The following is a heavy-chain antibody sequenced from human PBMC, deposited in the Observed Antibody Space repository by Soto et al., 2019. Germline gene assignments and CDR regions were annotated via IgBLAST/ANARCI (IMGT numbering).Heavy chain of an antibody. J-gene: IGHJ4*02. D-gene: IGHD6-19*01. V-gene: IGHV4-59*08. CDR2: IYYSGST. Sequence: SETLSLTCTVAGGSISSYYGSWIRQPPGKGLEWIGYIYYSGSTNYNPSLKSRVTISVDTSKNQFSLKLSSVTAADTAVYYCARQVGGWAPWYFDYWGQGTLVTVSS. CDR3: ARQVGGWAPWYFDY. CDR1: GGSISSYY.